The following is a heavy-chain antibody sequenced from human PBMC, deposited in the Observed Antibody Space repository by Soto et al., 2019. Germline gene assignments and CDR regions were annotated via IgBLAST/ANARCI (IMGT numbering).Heavy chain of an antibody. CDR1: GAAISTNNC. J-gene: IGHJ4*02. CDR2: VYHSGST. Sequence: PSETLSLTCAVSGAAISTNNCLRWVRQPPGKGLEWIGEVYHSGSTNCNPSLKSRVTISIDKSKSQFSLRLTSMTAADTAVYYCAVPGAGDFDYWSQGTLVTVSS. CDR3: AVPGAGDFDY. D-gene: IGHD6-13*01. V-gene: IGHV4-4*02.